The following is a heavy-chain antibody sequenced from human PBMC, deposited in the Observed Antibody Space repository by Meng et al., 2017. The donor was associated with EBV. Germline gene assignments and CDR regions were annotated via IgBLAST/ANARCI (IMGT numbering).Heavy chain of an antibody. D-gene: IGHD3-10*01. CDR3: ARLDMVQGIDY. Sequence: VWLVGPGGGLVKPGGSLRLSCVASGFPFSSFTMNWVRQAPGKGLEWVSSSGSWNNYIYYADSVKGRFTISRDNANNSLFLQMNSLRVEDTAVYYCARLDMVQGIDYWGQGTLVTVSS. V-gene: IGHV3-21*06. J-gene: IGHJ4*02. CDR2: SGSWNNYI. CDR1: GFPFSSFT.